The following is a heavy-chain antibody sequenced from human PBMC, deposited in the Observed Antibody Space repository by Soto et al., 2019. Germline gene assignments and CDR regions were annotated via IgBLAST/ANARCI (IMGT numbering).Heavy chain of an antibody. V-gene: IGHV4-59*01. J-gene: IGHJ5*02. CDR2: IYYSGST. CDR3: ARARGYFDWLGWFDP. CDR1: GGSISSYY. D-gene: IGHD3-9*01. Sequence: QVQLQESGPGLVKPSETLSLTCTVSGGSISSYYWSWIRQPPGKGLEWIGYIYYSGSTNYNPSLKSRVTISVDTSKNQFSLKLSSVTAADTAVYYCARARGYFDWLGWFDPWGQGTLVTVSS.